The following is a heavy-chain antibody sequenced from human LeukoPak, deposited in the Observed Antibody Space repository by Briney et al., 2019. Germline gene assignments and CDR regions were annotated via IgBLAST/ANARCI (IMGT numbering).Heavy chain of an antibody. CDR1: GFTVRSDD. CDR3: ARAAAGRAYYHYGMDV. J-gene: IGHJ6*02. Sequence: GGSLRLSCAAFGFTVRSDDMNWVRQAPGKGLEWVSILDSDGSPSYADSVKGRFTISRDNSKNTLDLQMNSLRAEDTAAYYCARAAAGRAYYHYGMDVWGQGTTVTVSS. CDR2: LDSDGSP. D-gene: IGHD6-13*01. V-gene: IGHV3-53*01.